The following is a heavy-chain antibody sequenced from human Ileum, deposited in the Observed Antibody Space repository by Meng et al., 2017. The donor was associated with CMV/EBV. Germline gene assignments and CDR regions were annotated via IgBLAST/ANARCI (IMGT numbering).Heavy chain of an antibody. V-gene: IGHV4-34*02. J-gene: IGHJ1*01. CDR3: ASGRLQFTPSALQH. Sequence: LQRGGTRLLQPAETRSLTWVVPVEPTNGFFCVWIRQPPGRALEWIGEFNTRGSTNYNPSLKSRLTISIDTSKRQLSLMVTSVTAADSAIYYCASGRLQFTPSALQHWGPGTLVTVSS. CDR1: VEPTNGFF. D-gene: IGHD5-24*01. CDR2: FNTRGST.